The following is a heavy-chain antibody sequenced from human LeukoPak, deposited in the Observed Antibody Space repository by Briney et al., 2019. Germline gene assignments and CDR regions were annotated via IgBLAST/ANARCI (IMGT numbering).Heavy chain of an antibody. J-gene: IGHJ3*02. CDR1: GFTFSSYA. CDR3: AKVGDSRSWPYDAFDI. Sequence: GGSLRLSCAASGFTFSSYAMSWVRQAPGKGLEWVSAISGSGGSTYYADSVKGRFTISRDNSKNTLYLQMNSLRAEDTAVYYCAKVGDSRSWPYDAFDIWGQGTMVTVSS. CDR2: ISGSGGST. D-gene: IGHD6-13*01. V-gene: IGHV3-23*01.